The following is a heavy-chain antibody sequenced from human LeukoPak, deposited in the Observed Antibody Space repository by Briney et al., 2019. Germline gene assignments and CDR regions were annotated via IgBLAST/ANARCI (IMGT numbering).Heavy chain of an antibody. J-gene: IGHJ6*03. CDR2: ISSTGGTT. Sequence: GGSLRLSCAASGFTFSSYAMSWVRQAPGKGLEWVSSISSTGGTTYYADSVKGRFTISRDNSKNTLYLQMNSLKTEDTAVYYCTTETYSSSWYYYYYYYMDVWGKGTTVTVSS. CDR3: TTETYSSSWYYYYYYYMDV. V-gene: IGHV3-23*01. CDR1: GFTFSSYA. D-gene: IGHD6-13*01.